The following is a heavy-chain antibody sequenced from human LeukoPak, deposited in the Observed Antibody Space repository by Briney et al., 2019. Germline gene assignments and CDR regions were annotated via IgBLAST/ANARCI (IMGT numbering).Heavy chain of an antibody. V-gene: IGHV1-2*02. J-gene: IGHJ4*02. CDR3: ASRRGYYDSSGYYSPFDY. Sequence: EASVKVSCKASGYTFTGYYMHWVRQAPGQGLEWMGWINPNSGGTNYAQKFQGRVTMTRDTCISTAYMELSRLRSDDTAVYYCASRRGYYDSSGYYSPFDYWGQGTLVTVSS. CDR1: GYTFTGYY. CDR2: INPNSGGT. D-gene: IGHD3-22*01.